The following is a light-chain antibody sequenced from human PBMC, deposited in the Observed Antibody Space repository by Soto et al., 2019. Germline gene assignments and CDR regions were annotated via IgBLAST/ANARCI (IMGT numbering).Light chain of an antibody. CDR1: QTISSW. CDR2: KAS. V-gene: IGKV1-5*03. CDR3: QHYNSYSEA. Sequence: DIQMTQSPSTLSGSVGDRVTITCRASQTISSWLAWYQQKPGKAPKLLIYKASTLKSGVSSRFSGSGSGTELTLTISSLQPDDCETYYCQHYNSYSEAFGQGTKVDI. J-gene: IGKJ1*01.